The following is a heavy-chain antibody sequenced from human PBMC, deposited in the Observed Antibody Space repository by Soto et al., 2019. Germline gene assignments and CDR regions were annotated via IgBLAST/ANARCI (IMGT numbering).Heavy chain of an antibody. V-gene: IGHV3-33*01. CDR1: GFSFSVYG. Sequence: QVQLVESGGGVVQPGRSLRLSCETSGFSFSVYGMHWVRQAPGKGLEWVAVIWYDASKQFYAASVEGRFTISRDNSKAILCPQMNSVRAEDTVVYYCAVWSEGATEVHWGQGTLVTVSS. CDR2: IWYDASKQ. D-gene: IGHD2-15*01. J-gene: IGHJ4*02. CDR3: AVWSEGATEVH.